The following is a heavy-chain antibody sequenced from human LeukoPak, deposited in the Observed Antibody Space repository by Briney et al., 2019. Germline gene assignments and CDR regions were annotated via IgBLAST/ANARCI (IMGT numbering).Heavy chain of an antibody. V-gene: IGHV3-48*04. CDR3: ARDNTAMVTIYYYYYMDV. Sequence: GGSLRLSCAASGFTFSSYRMNWVRQAPGKGLEWVSYISSSGSTIYYADSVKGRFTISRDNAKNSLYLQMNSLRAEDTAVYYCARDNTAMVTIYYYYYMDVWGKGTTVTISS. J-gene: IGHJ6*03. D-gene: IGHD5-18*01. CDR1: GFTFSSYR. CDR2: ISSSGSTI.